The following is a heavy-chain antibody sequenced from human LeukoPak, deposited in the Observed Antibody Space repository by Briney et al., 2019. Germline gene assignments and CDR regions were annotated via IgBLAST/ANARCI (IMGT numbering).Heavy chain of an antibody. J-gene: IGHJ4*02. V-gene: IGHV3-23*01. D-gene: IGHD4-17*01. CDR1: GFTFSSYA. Sequence: GGSLRLSCAASGFTFSSYAMSWVRQAPGKGLEWVSAISGSGGGTYYADSVKGRFTISRDNSKNTLYLQMNSLRAEDTAVYYCATHDYGDYAPNVFSDYWGQGTLVTVSS. CDR3: ATHDYGDYAPNVFSDY. CDR2: ISGSGGGT.